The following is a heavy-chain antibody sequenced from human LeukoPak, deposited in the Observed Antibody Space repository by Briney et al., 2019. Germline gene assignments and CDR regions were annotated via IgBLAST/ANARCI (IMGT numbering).Heavy chain of an antibody. J-gene: IGHJ4*02. CDR1: GFTFDDYA. CDR3: AQDLSYIGLDN. CDR2: FSASGST. V-gene: IGHV3-23*01. D-gene: IGHD2-15*01. Sequence: PGGSLRLSCAASGFTFDDYAMHWARQAPGKGLEWVSAFSASGSTYYADSVKGRFTVSRDNSENMLYLQMNSLRAEDTAVYYCAQDLSYIGLDNWGQGTLVTVSS.